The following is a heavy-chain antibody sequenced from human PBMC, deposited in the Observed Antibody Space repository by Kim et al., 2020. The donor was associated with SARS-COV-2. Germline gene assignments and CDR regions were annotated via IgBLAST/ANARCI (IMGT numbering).Heavy chain of an antibody. Sequence: NPSLKSRVTISVDTSKNQFSLKLSSVTAADTAVYYWARDNRAVAKVIFDYWGQGTLVTVSS. V-gene: IGHV4-39*07. J-gene: IGHJ4*02. CDR3: ARDNRAVAKVIFDY. D-gene: IGHD6-19*01.